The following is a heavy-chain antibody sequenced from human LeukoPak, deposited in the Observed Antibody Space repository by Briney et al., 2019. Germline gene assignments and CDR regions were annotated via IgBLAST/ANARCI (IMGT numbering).Heavy chain of an antibody. J-gene: IGHJ6*02. CDR3: AKVPTTVTFYYYYYGMDV. CDR2: IRYDGSNK. CDR1: GFTFGSYG. Sequence: PGGSLRLSCATSGFTFGSYGMHWVRQAPGKGLEWVAFIRYDGSNKYYADSVKGRFTISRDNSKNTLYLQMNSLRAEDTAVYYCAKVPTTVTFYYYYYGMDVWSQGTTVTVSS. V-gene: IGHV3-30*02. D-gene: IGHD4-17*01.